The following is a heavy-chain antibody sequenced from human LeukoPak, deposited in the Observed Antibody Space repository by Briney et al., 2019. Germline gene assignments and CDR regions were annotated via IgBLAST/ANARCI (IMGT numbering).Heavy chain of an antibody. J-gene: IGHJ6*02. CDR3: ASFFSRYDCSNYGSYYYGMDV. D-gene: IGHD4-11*01. CDR1: GFTFSSYS. V-gene: IGHV3-21*01. Sequence: PGGSLRLSCAASGFTFSSYSMNWVRQAPGKGLEWVSSISSSSSYIYYADSVKGRFSISRDNAKNSLYLQMNSLRAEDTAVYHCASFFSRYDCSNYGSYYYGMDVWGQGTTVTVSS. CDR2: ISSSSSYI.